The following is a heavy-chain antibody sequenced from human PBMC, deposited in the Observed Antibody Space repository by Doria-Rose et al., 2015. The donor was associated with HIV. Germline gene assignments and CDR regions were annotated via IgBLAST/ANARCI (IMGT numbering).Heavy chain of an antibody. D-gene: IGHD2-2*01. CDR3: ARGSYARES. V-gene: IGHV3-7*05. CDR2: IKEDGSEK. Sequence: WVRQAPGKGLEWVANIKEDGSEKHYVDSVEGRFTVSRDNAKTSLYPQMNSLRAEDTAVYYCARGSYARESWGQGTLVTVSS. J-gene: IGHJ5*02.